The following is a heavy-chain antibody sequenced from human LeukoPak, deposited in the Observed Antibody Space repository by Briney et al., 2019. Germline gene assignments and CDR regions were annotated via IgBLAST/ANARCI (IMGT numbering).Heavy chain of an antibody. Sequence: SETLSLTCTVSGYSITTGYFWAWIRQPPGKGPEWIGSISHGAGTYYSPSLKSRVTMSLDTSKNQFSVNLNSVTAADTAVYYCARDHDVWVAPYFDYWGQGNLVSVSP. CDR1: GYSITTGYF. CDR2: ISHGAGT. D-gene: IGHD5-12*01. J-gene: IGHJ4*02. CDR3: ARDHDVWVAPYFDY. V-gene: IGHV4-38-2*02.